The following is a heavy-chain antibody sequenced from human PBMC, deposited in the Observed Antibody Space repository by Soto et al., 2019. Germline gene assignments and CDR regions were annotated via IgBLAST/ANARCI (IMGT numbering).Heavy chain of an antibody. V-gene: IGHV3-30*18. D-gene: IGHD3-9*01. J-gene: IGHJ4*02. Sequence: GGSLRLSCAASGFTFSSYGMHWVRQAPGKGLEWVAVISYDGSNKYYADSVKGRFTISRDNSKNTLYLQMNSLRAEDTAVYYCAKDRGVRYFDWGQGTLVTVSS. CDR3: AKDRGVRYFD. CDR1: GFTFSSYG. CDR2: ISYDGSNK.